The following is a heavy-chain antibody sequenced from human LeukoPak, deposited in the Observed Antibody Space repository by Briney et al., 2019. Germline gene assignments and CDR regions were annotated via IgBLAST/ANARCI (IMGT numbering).Heavy chain of an antibody. CDR3: ARDELLGYGMDV. CDR1: RYTFTSYG. J-gene: IGHJ6*02. V-gene: IGHV1-18*01. Sequence: VKVSCKASRYTFTSYGISRMRQAPGQGLEWMGWLSAYNGNTNYAQKIQGRVNMTTDTSTSTAYMELRSLRSDDTAVYYCARDELLGYGMDVWGQGTTVTVSS. D-gene: IGHD2-21*02. CDR2: LSAYNGNT.